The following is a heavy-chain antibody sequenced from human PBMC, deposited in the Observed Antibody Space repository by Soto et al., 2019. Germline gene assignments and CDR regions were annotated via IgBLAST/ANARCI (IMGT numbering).Heavy chain of an antibody. J-gene: IGHJ6*02. D-gene: IGHD3-22*01. CDR3: ARGSITMIVDTDYYYYGMDV. CDR1: GGSFSGYY. V-gene: IGHV4-34*01. CDR2: INHSGST. Sequence: PSETLSLTCAVYGGSFSGYYWSWIRQPPGKGLEWIGEINHSGSTNYNPSLKSRVTISVDTSKNQFSLKLSSVTAADTAVYYCARGSITMIVDTDYYYYGMDVWGQGTTVTVSS.